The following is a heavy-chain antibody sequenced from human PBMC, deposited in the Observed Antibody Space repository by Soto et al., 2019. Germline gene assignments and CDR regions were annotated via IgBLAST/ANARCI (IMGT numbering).Heavy chain of an antibody. CDR1: GGTFSNYP. CDR3: ASLGDDVWGSYRYTDSSFSY. J-gene: IGHJ4*02. V-gene: IGHV1-69*13. D-gene: IGHD3-16*02. CDR2: IIPIFGTA. Sequence: ASVKVSCKASGGTFSNYPLSWVRQAPRQGLEWMGGIIPIFGTARYAQKFQGRVTITADASASTAYMELSSLRSEDTAVYYCASLGDDVWGSYRYTDSSFSYWGQGTLVTVSS.